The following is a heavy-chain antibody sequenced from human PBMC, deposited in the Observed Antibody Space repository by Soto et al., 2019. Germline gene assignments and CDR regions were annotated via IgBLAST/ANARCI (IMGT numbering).Heavy chain of an antibody. V-gene: IGHV3-23*05. CDR2: IEISGRAT. D-gene: IGHD3-16*01. CDR1: GFSFSNYA. J-gene: IGHJ4*02. CDR3: AKGDGGYFDH. Sequence: EVQLLESGGGLVQPGGSLRLSCIASGFSFSNYAMIWARQAPGKGPEWVSSIEISGRATYYADAVKGRFTISRDDSKNAVYLQMNSLRGDDTAVYFCAKGDGGYFDHWGQGSLVTVSS.